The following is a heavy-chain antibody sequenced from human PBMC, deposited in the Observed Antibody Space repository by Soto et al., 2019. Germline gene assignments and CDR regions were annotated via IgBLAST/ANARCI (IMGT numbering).Heavy chain of an antibody. CDR3: ARGWGRIFDY. Sequence: QVQLQQWGAGLLKPSETLSLTCAVYGGSFSGYYWNWIRQPPGKGLEWIGEINHSGSTNYNPSLXRXVXIXXDTSKNQFSLKLSSVTAADTAVYYCARGWGRIFDYWGQGTLVTVSS. V-gene: IGHV4-34*01. CDR1: GGSFSGYY. J-gene: IGHJ4*02. CDR2: INHSGST. D-gene: IGHD7-27*01.